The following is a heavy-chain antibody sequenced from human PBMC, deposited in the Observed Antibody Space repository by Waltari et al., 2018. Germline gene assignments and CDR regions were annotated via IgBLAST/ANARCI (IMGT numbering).Heavy chain of an antibody. V-gene: IGHV3-48*03. CDR1: GFTFSSYE. CDR2: ISCSGSTI. Sequence: EVQLVESGGGLVQPGGSLRLSCAASGFTFSSYEMNWVREGPGKGVEWVSCISCSGSTIYYADSVKGRFTISRDNAKNSLYLQMNSLRAEDTAVYDCARDLPRGHWGQGTLVTVSS. D-gene: IGHD3-10*01. CDR3: ARDLPRGH. J-gene: IGHJ4*02.